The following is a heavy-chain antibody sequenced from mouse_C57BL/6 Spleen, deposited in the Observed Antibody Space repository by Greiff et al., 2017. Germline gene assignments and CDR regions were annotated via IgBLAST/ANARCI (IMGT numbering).Heavy chain of an antibody. CDR2: IDPSDSET. CDR3: ARRRGDYYGSSYDAMDY. J-gene: IGHJ4*01. CDR1: GYTFTSYW. V-gene: IGHV1-52*01. D-gene: IGHD1-1*01. Sequence: QVQLQQPGAELVRPGSSVKLSCKASGYTFTSYWMHWVKQRPIQGLEWIGNIDPSDSETHYNQKFKDKATLTVDKSSSTAYMQLSSLTSEDSAVYYCARRRGDYYGSSYDAMDYWGQGTSGTVSS.